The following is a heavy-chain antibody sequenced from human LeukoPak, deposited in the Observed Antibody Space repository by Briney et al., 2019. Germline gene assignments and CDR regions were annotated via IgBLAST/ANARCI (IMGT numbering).Heavy chain of an antibody. J-gene: IGHJ4*02. Sequence: GGSLRLSCAASGFTFTSHSMNWVRQAPGKGLEWVSYISSSGSTIYYADSVKGRFTISRDNAKNSLYLQMNSLRAEDTAVYYCAREGGSGWSDYWGQGTLVTVSS. D-gene: IGHD6-19*01. CDR2: ISSSGSTI. CDR3: AREGGSGWSDY. CDR1: GFTFTSHS. V-gene: IGHV3-48*04.